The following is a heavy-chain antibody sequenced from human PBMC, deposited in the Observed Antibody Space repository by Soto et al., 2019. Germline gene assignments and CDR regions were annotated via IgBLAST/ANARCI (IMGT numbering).Heavy chain of an antibody. CDR1: GVSISSSNFY. V-gene: IGHV4-39*01. J-gene: IGHJ4*02. CDR2: IYYTGST. Sequence: PSETLSLTCTVSGVSISSSNFYWGWIRQPPGKGLEWIGNIYYTGSTYYNPSLKSRVAMSIDTSKNQFSLKLNSVTAADTAVYFCARLFYDSSEHFDHWGQGTLVTVSS. CDR3: ARLFYDSSEHFDH. D-gene: IGHD3-22*01.